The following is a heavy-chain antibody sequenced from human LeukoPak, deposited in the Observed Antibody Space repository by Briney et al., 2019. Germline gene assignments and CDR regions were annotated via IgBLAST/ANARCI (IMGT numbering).Heavy chain of an antibody. V-gene: IGHV3-23*01. CDR2: ISGSGGST. D-gene: IGHD1-26*01. Sequence: GGSLRLSCEASGYTFKGYGLTWVRQAPGKGLEWVSAISGSGGSTYYADSVKGRFTISRDNSKNTLYLQMNSLRAEDTAVYYCAKWELLPYLDYWGQGTLVTVSS. J-gene: IGHJ4*02. CDR3: AKWELLPYLDY. CDR1: GYTFKGYG.